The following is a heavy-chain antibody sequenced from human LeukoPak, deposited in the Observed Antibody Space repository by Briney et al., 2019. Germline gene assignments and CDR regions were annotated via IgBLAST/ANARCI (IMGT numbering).Heavy chain of an antibody. Sequence: SETLSLTRTVSRYAINSVYYWGWIRQPPGKGLEWIGSINHSGSTYYNASLKSRVTISMDTSRNKFSLNLNSVTAADTAVYYCARAGGYYGSGSFLDYWGQGLLVTVSS. V-gene: IGHV4-38-2*02. J-gene: IGHJ4*02. CDR1: RYAINSVYY. CDR2: INHSGST. D-gene: IGHD3-10*01. CDR3: ARAGGYYGSGSFLDY.